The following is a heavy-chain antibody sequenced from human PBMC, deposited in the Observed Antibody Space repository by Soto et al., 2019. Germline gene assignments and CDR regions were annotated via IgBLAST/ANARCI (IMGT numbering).Heavy chain of an antibody. V-gene: IGHV1-69*18. CDR3: ARVVMTTAPASYYYGMDV. CDR1: GGTFSSYA. Sequence: QVQLVQSGAEVKKPGSSVTVSCKASGGTFSSYAISWVRQAPGQGLEWMGRIIPFIGTANYAQKFQGRVTITADESTSTAYMELTSLRSEDTAVYYCARVVMTTAPASYYYGMDVWGQGTTVIVSS. J-gene: IGHJ6*02. CDR2: IIPFIGTA. D-gene: IGHD4-4*01.